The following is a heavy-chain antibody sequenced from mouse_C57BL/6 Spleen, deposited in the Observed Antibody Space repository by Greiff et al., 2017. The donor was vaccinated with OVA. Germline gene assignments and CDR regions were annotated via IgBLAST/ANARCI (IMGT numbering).Heavy chain of an antibody. CDR2: IYTGDGDT. CDR1: GYAFSSSW. D-gene: IGHD2-4*01. V-gene: IGHV1-82*01. Sequence: QVQLKESGPELVKPGASVKISCTASGYAFSSSWMNWVKQRPGKGLEWIGWIYTGDGDTNYNGQFKGQSTLTADKSSSTAYMQLSSLTSEDSSVYVCARAVGDYDGFADWGQGTLVTVSA. CDR3: ARAVGDYDGFAD. J-gene: IGHJ3*01.